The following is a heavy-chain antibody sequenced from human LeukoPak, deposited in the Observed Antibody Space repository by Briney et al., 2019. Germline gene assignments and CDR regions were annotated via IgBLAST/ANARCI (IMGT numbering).Heavy chain of an antibody. D-gene: IGHD1-26*01. Sequence: SQTLSLTCTVSGGSISSGSYYWSWIRQPAGKGLEWIGRIYTSGSTNYNPSLKSRVTISVDTSKNQFSLKLSSLTAADTAVYYCARGSGDSGSYSGAFDIWGQGTMVTVSS. CDR2: IYTSGST. V-gene: IGHV4-61*02. CDR3: ARGSGDSGSYSGAFDI. CDR1: GGSISSGSYY. J-gene: IGHJ3*02.